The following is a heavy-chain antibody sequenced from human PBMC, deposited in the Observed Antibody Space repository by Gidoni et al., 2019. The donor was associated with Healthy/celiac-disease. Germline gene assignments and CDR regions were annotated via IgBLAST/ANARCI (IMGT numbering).Heavy chain of an antibody. V-gene: IGHV3-48*01. CDR1: GFTFSSYS. CDR3: AREQWIQLWAAGRRVGWFDP. Sequence: EVQLVESGGGLLQPGGSLRLSCASSGFTFSSYSMTWVRQAPGKGREWVSYISSSSSTIYYADSVKGRFTISRDNAKNSLYLQMNSLRAEDTAVYYCAREQWIQLWAAGRRVGWFDPWGQGTLVTVSS. D-gene: IGHD5-18*01. CDR2: ISSSSSTI. J-gene: IGHJ5*02.